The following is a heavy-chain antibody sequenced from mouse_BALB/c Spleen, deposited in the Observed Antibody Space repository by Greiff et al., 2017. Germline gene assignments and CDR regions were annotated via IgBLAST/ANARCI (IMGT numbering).Heavy chain of an antibody. CDR1: GYTFTSYW. V-gene: IGHV1-7*01. J-gene: IGHJ4*01. Sequence: VQLKQSGAELAKPGASVKMSCKASGYTFTSYWMHWVKQRPGQGLEWIGYINPSTGYTEYSQKFKDKATLTADKSSSTAYMQLSSLTSEDSAVYYCARGRGDYWGQGTSVTVSS. CDR2: INPSTGYT. CDR3: ARGRGDY.